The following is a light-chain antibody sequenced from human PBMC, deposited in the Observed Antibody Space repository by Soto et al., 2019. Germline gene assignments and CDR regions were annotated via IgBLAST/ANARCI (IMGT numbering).Light chain of an antibody. V-gene: IGKV3-11*01. Sequence: EIVLTQSPVTLSFSPGERATLSCRASQSVRNLLAWYQQKPGQAPRLLIYDASNRATGIPARFSGSGSGTDFTLTISSLEPEDFAVYYCQQRSNWPPLTFGGGTKVEIK. CDR3: QQRSNWPPLT. CDR2: DAS. J-gene: IGKJ4*01. CDR1: QSVRNL.